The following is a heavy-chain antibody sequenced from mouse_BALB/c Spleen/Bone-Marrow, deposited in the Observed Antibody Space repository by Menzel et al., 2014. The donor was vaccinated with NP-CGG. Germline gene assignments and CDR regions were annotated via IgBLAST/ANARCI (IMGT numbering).Heavy chain of an antibody. J-gene: IGHJ4*01. CDR2: IDPANGNT. Sequence: EVKLMESGAELVKPGASVKLSCTASGFNIKDTYMHWVKQRPEQGLEWIGGIDPANGNTKYDPKFQGKATITADTSSNTAYLQLSSLTSEDTAVYYCARNGYYVYYYAMDYWGQGTSVTVSS. CDR3: ARNGYYVYYYAMDY. D-gene: IGHD2-3*01. CDR1: GFNIKDTY. V-gene: IGHV14-3*02.